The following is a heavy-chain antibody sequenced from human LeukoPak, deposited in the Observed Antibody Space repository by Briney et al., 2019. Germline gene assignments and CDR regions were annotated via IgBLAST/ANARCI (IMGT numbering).Heavy chain of an antibody. Sequence: GGSLRLSCAASGFTFSSSWMSWVRQAPGKGLEWVANIKQDGSEKYYVDSVKGRFTISRDNAKNSLYLQMNSLRAEDTAVYYCARDKIGGTDYWGQGTLVTVSS. D-gene: IGHD2-21*01. CDR3: ARDKIGGTDY. J-gene: IGHJ4*02. CDR2: IKQDGSEK. CDR1: GFTFSSSW. V-gene: IGHV3-7*01.